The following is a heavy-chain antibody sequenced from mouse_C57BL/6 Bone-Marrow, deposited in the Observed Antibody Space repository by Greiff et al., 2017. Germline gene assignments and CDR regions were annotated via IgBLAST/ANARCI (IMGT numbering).Heavy chain of an antibody. J-gene: IGHJ2*01. CDR1: GYTFTSYW. CDR3: ARSLYYYGSPWFDY. D-gene: IGHD1-1*01. Sequence: QVQLQQPGAELVKPGASVKMSCKASGYTFTSYWITWVKQRPGQGLEWIGDIYPGSGSTNYNEKFKSKATLTVDTSSSTAYMQLSSLTSEDSAVYYCARSLYYYGSPWFDYWGQGTTLTVSS. CDR2: IYPGSGST. V-gene: IGHV1-55*01.